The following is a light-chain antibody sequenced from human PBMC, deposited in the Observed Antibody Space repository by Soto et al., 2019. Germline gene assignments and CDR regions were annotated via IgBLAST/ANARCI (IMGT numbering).Light chain of an antibody. V-gene: IGKV3-15*01. Sequence: EIVMTQSPATLSVSPGERATLSCRASQSVGSSLAWYQQKPGQAPRLLIYGASTRATGIPDRFSGSGSGTEFTLTISSLQSEDFAVYYCQHYTNWPRDTFGQGTKLEIK. J-gene: IGKJ2*01. CDR2: GAS. CDR3: QHYTNWPRDT. CDR1: QSVGSS.